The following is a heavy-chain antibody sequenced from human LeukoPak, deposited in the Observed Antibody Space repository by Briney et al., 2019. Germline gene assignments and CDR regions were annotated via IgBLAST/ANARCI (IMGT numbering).Heavy chain of an antibody. D-gene: IGHD1-26*01. CDR3: ARHSLGGSYSNAYFEL. CDR1: GGSISSYY. V-gene: IGHV4-59*08. J-gene: IGHJ2*01. Sequence: PSETLFLTCTVSGGSISSYYWSWIRQPDGKGLEWIGYIYYSGSTNYNPSLKSRVTISVDTSKNQFSLKLSSVTAADTAVYYCARHSLGGSYSNAYFELWGRGTLVTVSS. CDR2: IYYSGST.